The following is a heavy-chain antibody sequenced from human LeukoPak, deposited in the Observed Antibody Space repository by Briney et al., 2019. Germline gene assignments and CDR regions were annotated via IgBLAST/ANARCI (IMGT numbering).Heavy chain of an antibody. CDR2: IIPIFGTA. CDR3: ARVRHDYYDSSGYLFDY. CDR1: GGTFRSYA. Sequence: GSSVKVSXKASGGTFRSYAISWVRQAPGQGLEWMGRIIPIFGTANYAQKFQGRVTITTDESTSTAYMELSSLRSEDTAVYYCARVRHDYYDSSGYLFDYWGQGTLVTVSS. D-gene: IGHD3-22*01. V-gene: IGHV1-69*05. J-gene: IGHJ4*02.